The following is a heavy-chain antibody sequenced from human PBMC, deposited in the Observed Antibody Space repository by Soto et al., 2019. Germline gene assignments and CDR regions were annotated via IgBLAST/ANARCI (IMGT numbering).Heavy chain of an antibody. Sequence: ASVKVSCKASGYTFTRYGSSWMRQAPGQGLEWMGWINAYNGNTNYAQRLQDRFTMTTDTSTSTAYMELRSLRSEDTAVYYCARAFMITFGGVPCYWGQGTLVTVSS. CDR1: GYTFTRYG. D-gene: IGHD3-16*01. V-gene: IGHV1-18*01. CDR2: INAYNGNT. CDR3: ARAFMITFGGVPCY. J-gene: IGHJ4*02.